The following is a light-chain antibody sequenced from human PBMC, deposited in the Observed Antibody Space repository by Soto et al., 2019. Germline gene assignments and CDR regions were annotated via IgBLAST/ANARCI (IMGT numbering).Light chain of an antibody. CDR3: LQDYNYPYT. CDR2: AAS. CDR1: QGIRSD. Sequence: AIQMTQSPSSLSASVGDRVTITCRASQGIRSDVAWYQQKPGKAPELLIYAASNLQSGVPSRFSGSGSGTDFTLTISSLQPEDFATYYCLQDYNYPYTFGQGTRLEIK. V-gene: IGKV1-6*01. J-gene: IGKJ5*01.